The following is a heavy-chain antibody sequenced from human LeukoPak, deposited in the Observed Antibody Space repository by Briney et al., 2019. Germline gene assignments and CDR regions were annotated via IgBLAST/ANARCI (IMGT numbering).Heavy chain of an antibody. D-gene: IGHD2-15*01. J-gene: IGHJ5*01. CDR2: IYYSGST. V-gene: IGHV4-59*01. Sequence: SETLSLTCTVSGGSISSYYWSWIRQPPGKGLEWIGYIYYSGSTNYNPSLKSRVTISVDTSKNQFSLKLSSVTAADTAVYYCATGIVGGGFDPWGQGTLGTVSS. CDR1: GGSISSYY. CDR3: ATGIVGGGFDP.